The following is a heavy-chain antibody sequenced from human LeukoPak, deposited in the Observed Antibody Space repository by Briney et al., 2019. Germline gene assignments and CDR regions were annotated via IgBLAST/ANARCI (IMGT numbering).Heavy chain of an antibody. D-gene: IGHD6-13*01. V-gene: IGHV3-21*04. CDR2: ITTSSTYT. J-gene: IGHJ3*02. CDR3: AKLNGIAAAGEWDAFDI. Sequence: GGSLRLSCEASGFSFSSYNMDWVRQTPGKGLEWISSITTSSTYTFYADSVKGRFTISRDNARNSLYLQMNSLRSEDTAVYYCAKLNGIAAAGEWDAFDIWGQGTMVTVSS. CDR1: GFSFSSYN.